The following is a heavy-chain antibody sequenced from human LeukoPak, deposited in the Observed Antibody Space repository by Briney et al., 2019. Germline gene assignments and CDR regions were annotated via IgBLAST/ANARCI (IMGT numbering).Heavy chain of an antibody. J-gene: IGHJ1*01. Sequence: GGSLRLSCAASGFSFSSYGMQWVRQAPGKGLEWVAVVSFDGNTKYYADSVKGRFTISRDNSKNTLYLQMNSLRAEDTAVYYCANIVVPAAKAEYFQHWGQGTLVTVSS. CDR2: VSFDGNTK. CDR1: GFSFSSYG. D-gene: IGHD2-2*01. V-gene: IGHV3-30*18. CDR3: ANIVVPAAKAEYFQH.